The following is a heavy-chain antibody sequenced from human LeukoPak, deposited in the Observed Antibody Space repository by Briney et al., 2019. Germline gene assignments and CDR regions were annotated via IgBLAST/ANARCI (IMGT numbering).Heavy chain of an antibody. D-gene: IGHD3-22*01. J-gene: IGHJ4*02. V-gene: IGHV1-3*01. Sequence: ASVKVSCKASGYTFTSYAMHWVRQAPGQRLEWMGWINAGNGNTKYSQKFQGRVTITRGTSASTAYMELSSLRSEDTAVYYCARGVRYYYDSSFDYWGQGTLVTVSS. CDR2: INAGNGNT. CDR3: ARGVRYYYDSSFDY. CDR1: GYTFTSYA.